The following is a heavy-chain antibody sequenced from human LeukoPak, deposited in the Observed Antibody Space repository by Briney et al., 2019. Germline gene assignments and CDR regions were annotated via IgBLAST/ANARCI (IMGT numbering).Heavy chain of an antibody. CDR3: ARVAAGTYWFDP. CDR2: IWYDGSNK. J-gene: IGHJ5*02. CDR1: GFTFSSYA. D-gene: IGHD6-13*01. V-gene: IGHV3-33*08. Sequence: GGSLRLSCAASGFTFSSYAMSWVRQAPGKGLEWVATIWYDGSNKYYADSVKGRFTISRDNSKNTLYLQMNSLRAEDTALYYCARVAAGTYWFDPWGQGTLVTVSS.